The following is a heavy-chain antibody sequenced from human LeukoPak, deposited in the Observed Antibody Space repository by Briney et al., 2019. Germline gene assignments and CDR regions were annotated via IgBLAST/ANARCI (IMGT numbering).Heavy chain of an antibody. CDR3: ARGQGVDTAPSRDYMDV. Sequence: SVKVSCKASGGTFSSYAISWVRQAPGQGLEWMGGIIPIFGTANYAQKFQGRVTITADESTSTAYMELSSLTSDDTAVYYCARGQGVDTAPSRDYMDVWGKGTTVTVSS. CDR1: GGTFSSYA. J-gene: IGHJ6*03. D-gene: IGHD5-18*01. CDR2: IIPIFGTA. V-gene: IGHV1-69*13.